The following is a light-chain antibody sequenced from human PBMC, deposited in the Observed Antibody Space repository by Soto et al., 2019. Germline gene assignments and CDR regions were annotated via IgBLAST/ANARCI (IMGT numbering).Light chain of an antibody. CDR2: GAS. CDR1: QSVSSSY. CDR3: QQYGSSIT. J-gene: IGKJ5*01. V-gene: IGKV3-20*01. Sequence: IVLTHYPGTLSLSPRERAPLSCRASQSVSSSYLAWYQQKPGQAPRLLIYGASSRATGIPDRFSGSGSGTDFTLTISRLEPEDFAVYYCQQYGSSITFGQGTLLEI.